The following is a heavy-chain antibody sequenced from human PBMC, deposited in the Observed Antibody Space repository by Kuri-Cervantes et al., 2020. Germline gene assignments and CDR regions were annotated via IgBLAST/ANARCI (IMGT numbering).Heavy chain of an antibody. CDR3: ATAGTAFTIYDGLNWFDP. Sequence: ASVKVSCKASGYTFTGYYMHWVRQAPGQGLEWMGWINPNSGGTNYAQKFQGRVTITADESTSTAYMELSSLRSEDTAVYYCATAGTAFTIYDGLNWFDPWGQGTLVTVSS. CDR2: INPNSGGT. V-gene: IGHV1-2*02. J-gene: IGHJ5*02. CDR1: GYTFTGYY. D-gene: IGHD2/OR15-2a*01.